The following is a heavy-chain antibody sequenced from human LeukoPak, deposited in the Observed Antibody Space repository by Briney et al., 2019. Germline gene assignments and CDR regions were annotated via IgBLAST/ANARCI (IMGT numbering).Heavy chain of an antibody. CDR1: GFTFSSYG. D-gene: IGHD2-2*01. CDR2: IWYDGSNK. J-gene: IGHJ6*02. V-gene: IGHV3-33*01. Sequence: GGSLRLSCAASGFTFSSYGMHWVRQAPGKGLEWVAVIWYDGSNKYYADSVKGRFTISRDSSKNTLYLQMNSLRAEDTAVYYCARDYLGYCSSTSCPDYYYYGMDVWGQGTTVTVSS. CDR3: ARDYLGYCSSTSCPDYYYYGMDV.